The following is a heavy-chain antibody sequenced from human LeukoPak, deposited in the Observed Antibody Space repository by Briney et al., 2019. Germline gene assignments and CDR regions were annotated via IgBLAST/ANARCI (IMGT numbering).Heavy chain of an antibody. D-gene: IGHD3-10*01. J-gene: IGHJ5*02. CDR2: ISSSGSTI. CDR1: GFTFSDYY. CDR3: AKEGPWFGEPPRFDP. V-gene: IGHV3-11*01. Sequence: PGGSLRLSCAASGFTFSDYYMSWIRQAPGKGLEWVSYISSSGSTIYYADSVKGRFTISRDNAKNSLYLQMNSLRAEDTAVYYCAKEGPWFGEPPRFDPWGQGTLVTVSS.